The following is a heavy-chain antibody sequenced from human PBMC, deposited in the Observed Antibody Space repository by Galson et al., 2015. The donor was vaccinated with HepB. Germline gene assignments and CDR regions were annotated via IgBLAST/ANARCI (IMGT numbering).Heavy chain of an antibody. V-gene: IGHV3-23*01. CDR2: IIGSGGST. J-gene: IGHJ6*02. CDR1: GITFTSYG. Sequence: SLRLSCAASGITFTSYGMSWVRQAPGKGLEWVSGIIGSGGSTYYADSVEGRFTISRDNSKNTLFLQMNNVRAEDTAVYYCAKRRGRMVQFSNHYSYYAMDVWGQGTTVTVSS. CDR3: AKRRGRMVQFSNHYSYYAMDV. D-gene: IGHD4-11*01.